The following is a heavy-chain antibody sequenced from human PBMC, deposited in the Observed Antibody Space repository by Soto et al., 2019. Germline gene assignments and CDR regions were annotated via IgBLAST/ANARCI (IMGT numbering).Heavy chain of an antibody. CDR2: IYYSGVT. D-gene: IGHD3-3*01. Sequence: PSETLSLTCTVSGGSISSGDYYWSWIRQPPGKGLEWIGYIYYSGVTYYSPSLKSRVTISVDTSKNQFSLKLSSVTAADTAVYYCARWRWSGYYTQRYYYYYYMDVWGKGTTVTVSS. CDR3: ARWRWSGYYTQRYYYYYYMDV. J-gene: IGHJ6*03. V-gene: IGHV4-30-4*08. CDR1: GGSISSGDYY.